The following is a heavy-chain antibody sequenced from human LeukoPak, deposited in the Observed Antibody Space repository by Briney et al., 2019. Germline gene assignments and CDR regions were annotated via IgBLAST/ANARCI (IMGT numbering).Heavy chain of an antibody. CDR2: IDPSDSYT. CDR1: GYRFTSYW. Sequence: RGESLKISCKGSGYRFTSYWISWVRQMPGKGLEWMGRIDPSDSYTNYSPSFQGHVTISADKSISTAYLQWSSLKASDTAMYYCARWGFGESDAFDIWGQGTMVTVSS. J-gene: IGHJ3*02. V-gene: IGHV5-10-1*01. D-gene: IGHD3-10*01. CDR3: ARWGFGESDAFDI.